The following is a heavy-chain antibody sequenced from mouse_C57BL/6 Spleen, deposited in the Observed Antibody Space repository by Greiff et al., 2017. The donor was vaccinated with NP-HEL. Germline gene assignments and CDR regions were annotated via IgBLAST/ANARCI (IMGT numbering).Heavy chain of an antibody. D-gene: IGHD1-1*01. J-gene: IGHJ2*01. V-gene: IGHV1-15*01. Sequence: LVESGAELVRPGASVTLSCKASGYTFTDYEMHWVKQTPVHGLEWIGAIDPETGGTAYNQKFKGKAILTADTSSSTAYMELRSLTSEDSAVYYCTRSTTVVAPDYWGQSTTLTVSS. CDR2: IDPETGGT. CDR3: TRSTTVVAPDY. CDR1: GYTFTDYE.